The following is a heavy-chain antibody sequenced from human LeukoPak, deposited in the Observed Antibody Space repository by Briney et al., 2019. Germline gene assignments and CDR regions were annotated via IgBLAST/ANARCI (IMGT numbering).Heavy chain of an antibody. CDR1: GFTFSSYW. Sequence: SGGSLRLSCAASGFTFSSYWMSWVRQAPGKGLEWVANIKQDGSEKYYVDSVKGRFTISRDNAKNSLYLQMNSLRAEDTAVYYCAKGSGWYRFLFDYWGQGTLVTVSS. D-gene: IGHD6-19*01. CDR2: IKQDGSEK. J-gene: IGHJ4*02. CDR3: AKGSGWYRFLFDY. V-gene: IGHV3-7*01.